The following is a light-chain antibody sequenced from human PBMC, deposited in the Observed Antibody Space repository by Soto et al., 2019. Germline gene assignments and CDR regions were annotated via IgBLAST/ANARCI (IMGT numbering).Light chain of an antibody. CDR1: QGVSRK. CDR2: GAS. V-gene: IGKV3-15*01. Sequence: DIVITQSQPPLSVAPGEGVTFSCRAIQGVSRKLAWYQHKPGQAPRLLISGASTGATGIPARFSGSGSGTEFTLTISSLQSEDCAIYYCQQYHTWPITFGGGTKVEIK. J-gene: IGKJ4*01. CDR3: QQYHTWPIT.